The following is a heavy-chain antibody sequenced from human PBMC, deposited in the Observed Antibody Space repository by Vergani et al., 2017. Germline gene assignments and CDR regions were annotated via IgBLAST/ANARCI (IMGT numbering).Heavy chain of an antibody. Sequence: QVQLQESGPGLVKSSETLSLTCSVSFDSIWNLYCNWIRQPPGKGLEWLGSIHYSENTNYNPSLKTRVTISVDTSKNQFSLTLTSVTAADTAVYYCASDTHSGQRADRWGQGILVTVTS. CDR3: ASDTHSGQRADR. CDR1: FDSIWNLY. CDR2: IHYSENT. D-gene: IGHD6-19*01. V-gene: IGHV4-59*11. J-gene: IGHJ5*02.